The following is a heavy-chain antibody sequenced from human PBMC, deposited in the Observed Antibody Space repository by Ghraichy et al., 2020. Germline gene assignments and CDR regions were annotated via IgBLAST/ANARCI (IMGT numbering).Heavy chain of an antibody. Sequence: ASVKVSCKASGYTFTSYDINWVRQATGQGLEWMGWMNPNSGNTGYAQKFQGRVTMTTNTSISTAYMELSSLRSEDTAVYYCARGSVQGPVTILDYYGMDVWGQGTSVTVSS. J-gene: IGHJ6*02. CDR3: ARGSVQGPVTILDYYGMDV. CDR1: GYTFTSYD. V-gene: IGHV1-8*01. D-gene: IGHD3-3*01. CDR2: MNPNSGNT.